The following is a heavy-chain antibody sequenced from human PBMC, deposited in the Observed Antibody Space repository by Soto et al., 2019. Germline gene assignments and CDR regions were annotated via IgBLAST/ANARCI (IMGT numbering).Heavy chain of an antibody. D-gene: IGHD6-6*01. Sequence: GESLKISCKGSGYSFTSYWIGWVRQMPGKGLEWMGIIYPGDSDTRYSSSFQGQVTISADKSISTAYLQWSSLKASDTAMYYCARRGLVRYYYYGMDVWGQGTTVTVSS. CDR2: IYPGDSDT. V-gene: IGHV5-51*01. J-gene: IGHJ6*02. CDR1: GYSFTSYW. CDR3: ARRGLVRYYYYGMDV.